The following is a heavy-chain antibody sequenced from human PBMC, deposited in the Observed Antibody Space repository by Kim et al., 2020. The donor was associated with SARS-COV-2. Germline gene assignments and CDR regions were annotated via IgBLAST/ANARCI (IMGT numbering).Heavy chain of an antibody. V-gene: IGHV3-53*01. CDR3: ARVVSDYTLYYFDY. D-gene: IGHD3-3*01. J-gene: IGHJ4*01. Sequence: YADSVRGRFTVSRDNSKNTVFLQMNSLTVEDTAVYYCARVVSDYTLYYFDYWGQGTLVTVSS.